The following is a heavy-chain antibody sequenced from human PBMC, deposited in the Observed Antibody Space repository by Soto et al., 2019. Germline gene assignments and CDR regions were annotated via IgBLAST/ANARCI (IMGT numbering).Heavy chain of an antibody. CDR2: IYYSGST. CDR1: GGSISSGVYY. V-gene: IGHV4-30-4*01. CDR3: ASLTYYDFWSGYNGMDV. J-gene: IGHJ6*02. D-gene: IGHD3-3*01. Sequence: SETLSLTCTVSGGSISSGVYYWSWIRQPPGKGLEWIGYIYYSGSTYYNPSLKSRVTISVDTSKNQFSLKLSSVTAADTAVYYCASLTYYDFWSGYNGMDVWGQGTTVTVSS.